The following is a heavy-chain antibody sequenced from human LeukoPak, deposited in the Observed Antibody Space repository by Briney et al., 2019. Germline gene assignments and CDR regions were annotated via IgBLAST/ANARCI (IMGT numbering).Heavy chain of an antibody. CDR3: ARALETGYTSSWYSLTFDY. CDR2: ISSSSSYT. CDR1: GFTFNDYY. Sequence: GGSLRLSCAASGFTFNDYYMSWIRQAPGKGLEWVSYISSSSSYTNYADSVKGRFTISRDNAKNSLYLQMNSLRAEDTAVYYCARALETGYTSSWYSLTFDYWGQGTLVTVSS. V-gene: IGHV3-11*06. D-gene: IGHD6-13*01. J-gene: IGHJ4*02.